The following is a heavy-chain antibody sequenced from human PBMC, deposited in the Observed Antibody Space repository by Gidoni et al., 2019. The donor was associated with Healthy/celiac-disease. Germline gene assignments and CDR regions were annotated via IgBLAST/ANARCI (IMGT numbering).Heavy chain of an antibody. CDR3: ARGLGGSSSWYYFDY. CDR2: IWYDGSNK. CDR1: GFTFSSYG. Sequence: QVQLVESGGGVVQPGRSLRPSCAASGFTFSSYGMHWVRQAPGKGLEWVAVIWYDGSNKYYADSVKGRFTISRDNSKNTLYLQMNSLRAEDTAVYYCARGLGGSSSWYYFDYWGQGTLVTVSS. V-gene: IGHV3-33*01. J-gene: IGHJ4*02. D-gene: IGHD6-13*01.